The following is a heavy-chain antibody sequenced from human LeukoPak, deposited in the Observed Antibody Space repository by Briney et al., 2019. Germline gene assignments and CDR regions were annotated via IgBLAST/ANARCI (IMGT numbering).Heavy chain of an antibody. CDR3: ARSSRIQLFDY. CDR1: GGSISSYY. CDR2: IYYSGST. J-gene: IGHJ4*02. Sequence: SETLSLTCTVSGGSISSYYWSWIRQPPGKGLEWIGYIYYSGSTNYDPSLKSRVTISVDTSKNQFSLKLSSVTAADTAVYYCARSSRIQLFDYWGQETLVTVSS. V-gene: IGHV4-59*01. D-gene: IGHD5-18*01.